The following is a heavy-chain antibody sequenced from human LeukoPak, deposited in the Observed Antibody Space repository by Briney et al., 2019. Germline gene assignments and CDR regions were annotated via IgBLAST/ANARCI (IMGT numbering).Heavy chain of an antibody. CDR3: ARDRGRDGYNSNAFDI. Sequence: GGSLRLSCAASGLTVRNNYMSWVRQSPGKGLEWVSVIYSDGSTYYEDSVKGRFTISRDNAKNSLYLQMNSLRAEDTAVYYCARDRGRDGYNSNAFDIWGQGTMVTVSS. V-gene: IGHV3-53*01. CDR2: IYSDGST. CDR1: GLTVRNNY. J-gene: IGHJ3*02. D-gene: IGHD5-24*01.